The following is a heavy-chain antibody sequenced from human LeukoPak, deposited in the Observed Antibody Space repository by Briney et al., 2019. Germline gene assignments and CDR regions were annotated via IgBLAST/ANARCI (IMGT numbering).Heavy chain of an antibody. CDR2: ISAYNGNT. V-gene: IGHV1-18*01. J-gene: IGHJ4*02. Sequence: ASVKVSCKASGYTFTSYGISWVRQAPGHGLEWMGWISAYNGNTNYAQKLQGRVTMTTDTSTSTAYTELRSLRSDDTAVYYCARVEGSSWFYLFDYWGQGTLVTVSS. CDR1: GYTFTSYG. CDR3: ARVEGSSWFYLFDY. D-gene: IGHD6-13*01.